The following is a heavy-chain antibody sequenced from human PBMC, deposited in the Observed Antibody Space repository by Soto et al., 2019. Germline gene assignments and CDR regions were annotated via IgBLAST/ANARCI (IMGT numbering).Heavy chain of an antibody. CDR2: IDTDGSRT. Sequence: GSLGRACTASGCTFSIHWMHWVRQAPGKGLVWVSRIDTDGSRTNYADSVKGRFTMSRDNAKNTAFLQMNSLRAEDTAVYYCVQGYGGLDGWGQGTPVTVSS. J-gene: IGHJ4*02. CDR1: GCTFSIHW. V-gene: IGHV3-74*01. CDR3: VQGYGGLDG. D-gene: IGHD2-15*01.